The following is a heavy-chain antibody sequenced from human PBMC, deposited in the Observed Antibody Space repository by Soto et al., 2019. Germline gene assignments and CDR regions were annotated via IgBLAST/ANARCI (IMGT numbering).Heavy chain of an antibody. CDR1: GGSVSSSFFY. CDR3: ARLTTSSGWSRFDS. Sequence: SETLSLTCTVSGGSVSSSFFYWSWIRQPPGQRLEWIGYIYYTGTTNYNPSLASRVAMSVDTSKKQFTLNLRSLTAADTARYCCARLTTSSGWSRFDSWGQGMLVTVSS. CDR2: IYYTGTT. J-gene: IGHJ4*02. D-gene: IGHD6-13*01. V-gene: IGHV4-61*01.